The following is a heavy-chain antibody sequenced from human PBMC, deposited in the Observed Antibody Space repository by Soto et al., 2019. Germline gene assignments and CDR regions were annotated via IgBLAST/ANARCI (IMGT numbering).Heavy chain of an antibody. J-gene: IGHJ4*02. CDR1: DGSVSSGSYY. CDR2: IYSSVST. V-gene: IGHV4-61*01. D-gene: IGHD5-12*01. CDR3: ARDSLALFDS. Sequence: TLSLTCTVSDGSVSSGSYYWTWIRQPPGKGLEWIGYIYSSVSTLYNPSLKSRVIISVDTSMNQFSLKLSSVTAADTAVYYCARDSLALFDSWGLGTLVT.